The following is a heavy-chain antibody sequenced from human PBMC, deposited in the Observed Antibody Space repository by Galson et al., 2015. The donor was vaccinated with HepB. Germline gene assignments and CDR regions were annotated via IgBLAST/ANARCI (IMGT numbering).Heavy chain of an antibody. V-gene: IGHV3-11*06. CDR3: ARVERTMVRGKNPPYFDY. Sequence: SLRLSCAASGFTFSDYYMSWIRQAPGKGLEWVSYISSSSSYTNYADSVKGRFTISRDNAKNSLYLQMNSLRAEDTAVYYCARVERTMVRGKNPPYFDYWGQGTLVTVSS. CDR2: ISSSSSYT. CDR1: GFTFSDYY. D-gene: IGHD3-10*01. J-gene: IGHJ4*02.